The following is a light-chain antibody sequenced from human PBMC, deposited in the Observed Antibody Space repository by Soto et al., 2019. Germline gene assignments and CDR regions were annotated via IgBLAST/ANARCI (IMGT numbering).Light chain of an antibody. CDR3: QVWDSSSDPDVV. J-gene: IGLJ2*01. CDR1: NIGSKS. Sequence: SYELTHPPSVSVGPGQTARITCGGKNIGSKSVHWYQQKPGQAPVLVVYDDSDRPSGIPERFSGSNSGNTATLTISRVEAGDEADYYCQVWDSSSDPDVVFGGGTKLTVL. V-gene: IGLV3-21*02. CDR2: DDS.